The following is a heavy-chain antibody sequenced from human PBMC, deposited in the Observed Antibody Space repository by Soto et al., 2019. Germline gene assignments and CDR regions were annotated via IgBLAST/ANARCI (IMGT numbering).Heavy chain of an antibody. CDR3: ASGSSSSLYYYGMDA. J-gene: IGHJ6*02. Sequence: SETLSLTCTVSGDSISDYYGSWIRQPPGKGLEWIGDINHSGSTNYNPSLKSRVTISVDTSKNQFSLKLSSVTAADTAVYYCASGSSSSLYYYGMDAWGQGTTVTVS. CDR1: GDSISDYY. V-gene: IGHV4-34*01. CDR2: INHSGST. D-gene: IGHD6-13*01.